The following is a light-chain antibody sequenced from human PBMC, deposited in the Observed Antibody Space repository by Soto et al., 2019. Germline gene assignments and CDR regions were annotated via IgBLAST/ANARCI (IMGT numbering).Light chain of an antibody. J-gene: IGLJ1*01. CDR2: EVS. CDR1: SSDVGGYNY. V-gene: IGLV2-14*01. Sequence: QSALTQPASVSGSPGQSITISCTGTSSDVGGYNYVSWYQQHPGKAPKLIIYEVSDRPSGVSTRFSRSKSGNSASLTISGLQAEDEADYYCTSYTTSSTLSYVFGTGTKVTVL. CDR3: TSYTTSSTLSYV.